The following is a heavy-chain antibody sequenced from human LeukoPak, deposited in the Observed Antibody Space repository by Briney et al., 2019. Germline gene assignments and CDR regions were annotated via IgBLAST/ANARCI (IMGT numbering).Heavy chain of an antibody. CDR2: INPDGSST. CDR1: GFSFSPYW. CDR3: ARLFGGVTTFDY. Sequence: PGGSLRLSCAASGFSFSPYWMSWVRQGPGKGRDWVASINPDGSSTPYVDSVKGRFTISRDNAQNSLYLQMNSLSAEDTAVYYCARLFGGVTTFDYWGQGTLVTVSS. D-gene: IGHD4-17*01. V-gene: IGHV3-7*01. J-gene: IGHJ4*02.